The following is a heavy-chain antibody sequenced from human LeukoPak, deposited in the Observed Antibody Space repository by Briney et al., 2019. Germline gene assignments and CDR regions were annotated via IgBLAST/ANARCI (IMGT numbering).Heavy chain of an antibody. CDR2: IGGRAGKI. D-gene: IGHD2-15*01. J-gene: IGHJ3*02. CDR1: GLTVTDYY. Sequence: GGSLRLSCAASGLTVTDYYMHWVRQAPGKGLEWVSFIGGRAGKIYYADSVKGRFTISRDNAKNSLYLQMNSLRAEDTAVYYCAKEWSAFDIWGQGTMVTVSS. V-gene: IGHV3-11*04. CDR3: AKEWSAFDI.